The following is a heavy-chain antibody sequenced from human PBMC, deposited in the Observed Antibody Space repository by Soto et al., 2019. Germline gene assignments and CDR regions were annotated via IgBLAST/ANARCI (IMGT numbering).Heavy chain of an antibody. V-gene: IGHV4-59*01. CDR3: ACSKNREFGFDY. Sequence: SETLSLTCTVSGVAIRSYFWSWIRQPPGKGLEWIGSTYYTADTKYNPSLESRATISADPSKKQFSLRLGPVTAADTALYYCACSKNREFGFDYWGQGALVT. CDR1: GVAIRSYF. CDR2: TYYTADT. D-gene: IGHD3-10*01. J-gene: IGHJ4*02.